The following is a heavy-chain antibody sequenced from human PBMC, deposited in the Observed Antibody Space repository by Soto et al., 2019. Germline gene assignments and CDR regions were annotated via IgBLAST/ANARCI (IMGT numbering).Heavy chain of an antibody. D-gene: IGHD5-12*01. V-gene: IGHV3-7*03. CDR2: IKQDGSEK. J-gene: IGHJ4*02. CDR3: ERMSIVAAFDY. CDR1: GFTFSSYW. Sequence: GGSLRLSCAASGFTFSSYWMSWVRQAPGKGLEWVANIKQDGSEKYYVDSVKGRFTISRDNAKNSLYLQMNSLRAEDTAVYYCERMSIVAAFDYWGQGTLVTVSS.